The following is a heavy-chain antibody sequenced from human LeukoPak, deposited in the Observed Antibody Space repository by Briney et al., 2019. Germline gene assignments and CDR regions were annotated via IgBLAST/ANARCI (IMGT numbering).Heavy chain of an antibody. D-gene: IGHD2-2*01. J-gene: IGHJ6*02. Sequence: GGSLRLSCAASGFTFSSYWMHWVRQAPGKGLVWVSRINSDGSSTSYADSVKGRFTISRDNAKNTPYLQMNSLRAEDTAVYYCARDIVVVQAANGMDVWGQGTTVTVSS. CDR3: ARDIVVVQAANGMDV. V-gene: IGHV3-74*01. CDR2: INSDGSST. CDR1: GFTFSSYW.